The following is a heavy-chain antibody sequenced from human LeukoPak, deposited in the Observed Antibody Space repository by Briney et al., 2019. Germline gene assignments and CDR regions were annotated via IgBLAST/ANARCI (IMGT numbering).Heavy chain of an antibody. D-gene: IGHD1-26*01. CDR1: GFTFSSYA. V-gene: IGHV3-23*01. Sequence: GGSLRLSCAASGFTFSSYAMSWVRQAPGKGLEWVSGISGSGINTFYADSVKGRFIISRDNSKKTMYMQMNSLKNEDTAVYYCVTEVSGSFPTWGQGTLVTVSS. CDR2: ISGSGINT. CDR3: VTEVSGSFPT. J-gene: IGHJ4*02.